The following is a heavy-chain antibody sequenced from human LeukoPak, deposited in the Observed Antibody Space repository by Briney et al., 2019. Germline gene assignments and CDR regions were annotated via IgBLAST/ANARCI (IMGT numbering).Heavy chain of an antibody. CDR1: GFTFSSYA. CDR2: ISYGGSNK. D-gene: IGHD2-2*01. CDR3: ARDLTDIVVVPAATYYYYGMDV. J-gene: IGHJ6*02. Sequence: GRSLRLSCAASGFTFSSYAMHWVRQAPGKGLQCVAVISYGGSNKYYADSVKGRFTISRDNSKNTLYLQMNSLRAEDTAVYYCARDLTDIVVVPAATYYYYGMDVWGQGTTVTVSS. V-gene: IGHV3-30-3*01.